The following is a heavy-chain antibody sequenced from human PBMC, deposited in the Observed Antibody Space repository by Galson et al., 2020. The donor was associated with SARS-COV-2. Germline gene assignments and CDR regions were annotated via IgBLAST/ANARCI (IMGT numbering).Heavy chain of an antibody. D-gene: IGHD3-10*01. V-gene: IGHV2-5*02. CDR2: IYWDADK. CDR3: AHRRTMVLGGDVFDF. CDR1: GLPFSTSGVG. J-gene: IGHJ3*01. Sequence: YGPTLLKPTQTLTLTCSFSGLPFSTSGVGVGCIRQTPGKALECLTPIYWDADKRYSPSLKSRLTLTKDTSKNQVLLTMTNMDPVDTATYYGAHRRTMVLGGDVFDFWGQGTMVTVSS.